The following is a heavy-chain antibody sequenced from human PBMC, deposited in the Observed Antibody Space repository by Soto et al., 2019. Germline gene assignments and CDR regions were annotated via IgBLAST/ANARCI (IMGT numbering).Heavy chain of an antibody. V-gene: IGHV3-48*02. J-gene: IGHJ4*02. CDR2: ITSDTKTI. CDR3: ARQVEGHFDN. Sequence: EVQLVESGGDLVQRGGSLRLSCVASGFTFSVYSMNWVRQAPGKGLEWFSYITSDTKTIKYADSVKGRFTISRDNAKNSVYLQRKSLRDGDTAVYNWARQVEGHFDNWAREPWSLSPQ. D-gene: IGHD1-1*01. CDR1: GFTFSVYS.